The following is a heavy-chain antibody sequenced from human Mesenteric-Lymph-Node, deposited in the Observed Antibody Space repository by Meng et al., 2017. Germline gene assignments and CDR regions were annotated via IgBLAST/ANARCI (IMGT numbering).Heavy chain of an antibody. CDR1: GGSISSSRHY. Sequence: QGKLQESAPGLVNPSQTPSLTCTVSGGSISSSRHYWGWIRQPPGKGLEWIGSIYYSGSTYYNPSLRSRVTMSLDTSKNQFSLKLSSVTATDTAVYYCARHDGGYGDYFDHWGQGTLVTVSS. D-gene: IGHD5-12*01. J-gene: IGHJ4*02. CDR3: ARHDGGYGDYFDH. V-gene: IGHV4-39*01. CDR2: IYYSGST.